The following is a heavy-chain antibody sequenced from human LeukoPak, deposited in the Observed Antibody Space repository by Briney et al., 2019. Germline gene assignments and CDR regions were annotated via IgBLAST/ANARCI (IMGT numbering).Heavy chain of an antibody. CDR2: IKQDGSDK. J-gene: IGHJ3*02. V-gene: IGHV3-7*01. Sequence: GGSLRLSCAASGFTFSDYYMSWIRQAPGKGLEWVANIKQDGSDKNYVDSVKGRFTISRDNAKNSLYLQMNSLRAEDTAVYYCARDPYYYDSGSFAAFDIWGQGTMVTVSS. CDR3: ARDPYYYDSGSFAAFDI. D-gene: IGHD3-10*01. CDR1: GFTFSDYY.